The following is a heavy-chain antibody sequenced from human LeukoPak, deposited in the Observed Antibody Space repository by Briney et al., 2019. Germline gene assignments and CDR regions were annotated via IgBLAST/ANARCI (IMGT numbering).Heavy chain of an antibody. CDR3: PRGGSYGDY. CDR2: VNPDGSDI. J-gene: IGHJ4*02. CDR1: GFTFSNYW. Sequence: PGGSLRLSCAASGFTFSNYWMHWVRQVPEKGLVWVSRVNPDGSDITYANSVRGRFTSSRDNAKNTLYLQMNRLRIEDTAVYYCPRGGSYGDYWGQGILVTVSS. V-gene: IGHV3-74*01. D-gene: IGHD3-16*01.